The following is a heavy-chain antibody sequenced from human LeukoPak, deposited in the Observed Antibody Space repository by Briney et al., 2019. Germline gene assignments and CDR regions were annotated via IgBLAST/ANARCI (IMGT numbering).Heavy chain of an antibody. Sequence: GGSLRLSCAVSGFRASDYYMSWVRQAPGKGLEWVGLIRDSGEAFYADFARGRFAISRDESENTLYLQMNSLRVEDTAVYFCARDRAASQDWVEFDPWGQGTPVIVSS. CDR3: ARDRAASQDWVEFDP. D-gene: IGHD3/OR15-3a*01. V-gene: IGHV3-66*03. CDR2: IRDSGEA. CDR1: GFRASDYY. J-gene: IGHJ5*02.